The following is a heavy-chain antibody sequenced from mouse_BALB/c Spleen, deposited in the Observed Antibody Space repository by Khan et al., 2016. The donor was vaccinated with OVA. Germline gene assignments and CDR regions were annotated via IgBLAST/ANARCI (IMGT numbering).Heavy chain of an antibody. J-gene: IGHJ2*01. CDR2: INTNVGST. Sequence: EVELVESGGGLVQPGGSLKLSCAASGFTFSSYGMSWVRQTPDKRLELVATINTNVGSTYYPDSVKGRFTISRDTAKNTLYLQMSSLKSEDTAMYYCARVSIICDGNFTYYFAYWGQGTTLTVSS. V-gene: IGHV5-6-3*01. CDR3: ARVSIICDGNFTYYFAY. D-gene: IGHD2-1*01. CDR1: GFTFSSYG.